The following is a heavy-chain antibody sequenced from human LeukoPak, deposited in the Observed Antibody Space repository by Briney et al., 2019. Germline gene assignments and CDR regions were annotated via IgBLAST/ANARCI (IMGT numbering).Heavy chain of an antibody. V-gene: IGHV4-34*01. CDR3: ARQGSIVAPPIFDY. Sequence: SETLSLTCAVYGESLSGYFWSWIRQSPQKGLEWIGETSHSGSTKYNPSLKSRVTISVDASKNQFSLKVTSVTAADTAVYYYARQGSIVAPPIFDYWGQGTLVTVSS. J-gene: IGHJ4*02. D-gene: IGHD6-6*01. CDR1: GESLSGYF. CDR2: TSHSGST.